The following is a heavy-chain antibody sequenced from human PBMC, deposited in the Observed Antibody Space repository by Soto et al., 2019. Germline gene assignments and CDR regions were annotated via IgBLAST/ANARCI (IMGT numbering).Heavy chain of an antibody. J-gene: IGHJ6*02. CDR3: ASEGPAPYYYYGMDV. CDR1: GYSFTTYG. Sequence: QVQLVQSGGEVKKPGASVKVSCKTSGYSFTTYGISWVRQAPGQGLEWMGWISGYNGNTNYAQKFQGRVTMTTDTSASTAYMELRSLRSDDTAVYSCASEGPAPYYYYGMDVWGQGSTVAVSS. V-gene: IGHV1-18*01. CDR2: ISGYNGNT.